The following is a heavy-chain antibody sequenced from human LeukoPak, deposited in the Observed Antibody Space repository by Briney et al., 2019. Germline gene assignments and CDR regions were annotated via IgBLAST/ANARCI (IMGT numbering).Heavy chain of an antibody. J-gene: IGHJ4*02. V-gene: IGHV1-69*05. CDR3: ARSEYGDSQGY. Sequence: GSSVKVSCKASGGTFSSYAISWVRRAPGQGLEWMGGIIPIFGTANYAQKLQGRVTMTTDTSTSTAYMELRSLRSDDTAVYYCARSEYGDSQGYWGQGTLVTVSS. CDR2: IIPIFGTA. CDR1: GGTFSSYA. D-gene: IGHD4-17*01.